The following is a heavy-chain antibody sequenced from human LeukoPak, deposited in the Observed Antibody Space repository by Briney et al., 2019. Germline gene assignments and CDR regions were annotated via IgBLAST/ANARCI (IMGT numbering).Heavy chain of an antibody. D-gene: IGHD6-13*01. V-gene: IGHV5-51*01. J-gene: IGHJ4*02. Sequence: GESLKISCKGSGYSFTNYWIGWVRQMPGKGLEWMGIIYPGDSDTRYSPSFQGQVTISADKSINTANLQWSSLKASDTAMYYCASTYSSSWYGSFDYWGQGTLVTVSS. CDR2: IYPGDSDT. CDR3: ASTYSSSWYGSFDY. CDR1: GYSFTNYW.